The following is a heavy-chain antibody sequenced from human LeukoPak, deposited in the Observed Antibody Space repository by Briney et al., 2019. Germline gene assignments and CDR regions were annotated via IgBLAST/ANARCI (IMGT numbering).Heavy chain of an antibody. J-gene: IGHJ4*02. CDR3: ARESSSWHFDY. V-gene: IGHV3-49*04. CDR2: IRSKAYGGTT. CDR1: GFTFGDYA. Sequence: PGGSLRLSCTASGFTFGDYAMSWVRQAPGKGLEWVGFIRSKAYGGTTEYAASVKGRFTISRDDSKSIAYLQMNNLKTEDTAVYYCARESSSWHFDYWGQGTLVTVSS. D-gene: IGHD6-13*01.